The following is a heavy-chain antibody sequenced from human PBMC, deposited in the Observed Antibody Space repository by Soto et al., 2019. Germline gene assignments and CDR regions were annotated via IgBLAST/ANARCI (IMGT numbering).Heavy chain of an antibody. D-gene: IGHD3-3*01. CDR3: AKEGGIPFFGGVIPPFWDYFQVLDF. Sequence: HPGGSLRLSCAASGFTFSSYGMHWVRQAPGKGLEWVAVISYDGSNKYYADSVKGRFTISRDNSKNTLYLQMKSLRAEDTAVYYRAKEGGIPFFGGVIPPFWDYFQVLDFWGQGTRVPVSS. CDR2: ISYDGSNK. V-gene: IGHV3-30*18. J-gene: IGHJ4*02. CDR1: GFTFSSYG.